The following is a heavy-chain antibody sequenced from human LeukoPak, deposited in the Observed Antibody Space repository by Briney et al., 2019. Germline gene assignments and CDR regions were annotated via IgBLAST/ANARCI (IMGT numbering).Heavy chain of an antibody. V-gene: IGHV4-38-2*02. CDR2: IYHTGKT. D-gene: IGHD3/OR15-3a*01. CDR1: GYSISSGYY. Sequence: PSGTLSLTCSVAGYSISSGYYWGWIRQPPGKGLEWIGSIYHTGKTYYTPSLKTRLTMSLDTSKNQFSLKLSFVTAADTAVYYCARHLSDVDFAIGYWGQGTLVTVSS. CDR3: ARHLSDVDFAIGY. J-gene: IGHJ4*02.